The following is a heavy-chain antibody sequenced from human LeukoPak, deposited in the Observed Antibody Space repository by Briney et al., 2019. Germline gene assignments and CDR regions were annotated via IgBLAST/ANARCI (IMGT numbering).Heavy chain of an antibody. CDR3: AKERYPLLTGYFA. V-gene: IGHV3-23*01. J-gene: IGHJ5*02. Sequence: PGGSLRLSCTASGFTFGDYAMSWVRQAPGKGLEWVSAISGSGGSTYYADSVKGRFTISRDNSKNTLYLQMNSLRAEDTAVYYCAKERYPLLTGYFAWGQGTLVTVSS. CDR2: ISGSGGST. CDR1: GFTFGDYA. D-gene: IGHD3-9*01.